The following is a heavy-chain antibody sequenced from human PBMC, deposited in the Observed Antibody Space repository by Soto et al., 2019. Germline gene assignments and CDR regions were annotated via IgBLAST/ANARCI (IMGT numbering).Heavy chain of an antibody. CDR2: SHQSGNT. J-gene: IGHJ4*02. D-gene: IGHD5-18*01. V-gene: IGHV4-4*02. CDR3: ATRDTGRVY. Sequence: QVQLQESGPGLVKPSGNLSLTCAVSGVSIGSHDWWTWVRQPPGKGLEWIGESHQSGNTHYNSSLESRVTISLDKSKNHCSLQLSSVTVADTAVYYCATRDTGRVYWGQGTLVTVSS. CDR1: GVSIGSHDW.